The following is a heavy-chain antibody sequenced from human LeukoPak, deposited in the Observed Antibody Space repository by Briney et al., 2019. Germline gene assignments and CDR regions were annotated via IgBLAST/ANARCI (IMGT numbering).Heavy chain of an antibody. D-gene: IGHD4-17*01. CDR3: ARDIFHWGDYGDSFDY. CDR1: GYTFTSYG. CDR2: ISAYNGNT. J-gene: IGHJ4*02. V-gene: IGHV1-18*01. Sequence: ASVNVSCKASGYTFTSYGISWVRQAPGQGLEGMGWISAYNGNTNYAQKLQGRVTMTTDTSTSTAYMELRSLRSDDTAVYYCARDIFHWGDYGDSFDYWGQGTLVTVSS.